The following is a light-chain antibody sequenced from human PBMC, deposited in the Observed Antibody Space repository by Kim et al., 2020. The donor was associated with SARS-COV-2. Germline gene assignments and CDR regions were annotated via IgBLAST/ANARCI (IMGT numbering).Light chain of an antibody. V-gene: IGLV2-11*01. Sequence: HGQSVTISCTGTSSDVGGYNFVSRYQQHPGKAPKLVINDVSKRPSGVPDRFSGSKSGNTASLTISGLQAEDEADYFCCSYAGTYTYVFGTGTKVTV. CDR1: SSDVGGYNF. J-gene: IGLJ1*01. CDR3: CSYAGTYTYV. CDR2: DVS.